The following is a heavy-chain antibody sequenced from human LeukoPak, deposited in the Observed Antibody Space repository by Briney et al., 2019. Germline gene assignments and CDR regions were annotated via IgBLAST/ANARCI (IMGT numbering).Heavy chain of an antibody. V-gene: IGHV3-21*01. CDR2: ISSQSLYI. J-gene: IGHJ6*03. CDR3: ARGGIESSTWGTFDYYMDV. CDR1: GFTFDDFS. Sequence: GGSLRLSCVGSGFTFDDFSLNWVRQAPGKGLEWVSSISSQSLYIYYADSVKGRFTISRDNAKNTLYLQMNSLRAEDTAMYYCARGGIESSTWGTFDYYMDVWGKGTTVTVSS. D-gene: IGHD7-27*01.